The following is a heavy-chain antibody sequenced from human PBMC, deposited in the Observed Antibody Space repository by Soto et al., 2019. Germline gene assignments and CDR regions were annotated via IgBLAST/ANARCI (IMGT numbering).Heavy chain of an antibody. CDR1: GGSFSGYY. CDR3: ARGALIAAREYNWFDL. V-gene: IGHV4-34*01. CDR2: INHSGST. D-gene: IGHD6-6*01. J-gene: IGHJ5*02. Sequence: SETLSLTCAVYGGSFSGYYWSWIRQPPGKGLEWIGEINHSGSTNYNPSLKSRVTISVDTSKNQFSLKLSSVTAADTAVYYCARGALIAAREYNWFDLWGQGTLVTAPQ.